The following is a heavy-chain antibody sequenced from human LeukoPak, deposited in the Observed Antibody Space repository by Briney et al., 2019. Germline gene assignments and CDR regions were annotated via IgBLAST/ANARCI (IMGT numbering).Heavy chain of an antibody. D-gene: IGHD6-13*01. CDR3: AKDPTPFGSSWSNYYYFDY. V-gene: IGHV3-7*01. Sequence: GGSLRLSCAASGFTFSSFWMSWVRQAPGKGLEWVATIKQDGSEIYYVDAVKGRFTISRDNAKNSLFLQMNSLRAEDTAVYYCAKDPTPFGSSWSNYYYFDYWGQGTLVTVSS. CDR2: IKQDGSEI. CDR1: GFTFSSFW. J-gene: IGHJ4*02.